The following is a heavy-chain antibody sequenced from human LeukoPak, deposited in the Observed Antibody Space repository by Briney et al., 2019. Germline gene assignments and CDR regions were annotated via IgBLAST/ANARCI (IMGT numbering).Heavy chain of an antibody. Sequence: PSETLSLTCTVSGGSISTYYWSWIRQPPGKGLEWIGYIYYSGSTNYNPSLKSRITISVDTSKNQFSLKLSSVTAADTAVYYCARVRTGAAATYNWFDPWGQGTLVTVSS. D-gene: IGHD6-13*01. CDR3: ARVRTGAAATYNWFDP. J-gene: IGHJ5*02. CDR1: GGSISTYY. V-gene: IGHV4-59*12. CDR2: IYYSGST.